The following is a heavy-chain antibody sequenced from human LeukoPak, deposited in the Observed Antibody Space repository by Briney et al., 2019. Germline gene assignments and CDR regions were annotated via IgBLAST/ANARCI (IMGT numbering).Heavy chain of an antibody. Sequence: SETLSLTCTVSGGSVSSYYGSWIRQPPGKGLEWIGYIYYSGSTNYNPSLKSRVTISVDTSKNQFSLKLSSVTAADTAVYYCARSPHYYDSSGYDYWGQGTLVTVSS. V-gene: IGHV4-59*02. J-gene: IGHJ4*02. CDR3: ARSPHYYDSSGYDY. D-gene: IGHD3-22*01. CDR1: GGSVSSYY. CDR2: IYYSGST.